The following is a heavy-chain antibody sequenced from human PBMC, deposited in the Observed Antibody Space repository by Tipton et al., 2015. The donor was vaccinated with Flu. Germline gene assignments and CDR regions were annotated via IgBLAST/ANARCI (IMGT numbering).Heavy chain of an antibody. Sequence: TLSLTCTVSGDSMRSYYWSWIRQPAGKGLEWIGLTHYSGSTYQNPSLKSRVTIAVDMSKNQLSLKVSSVTAADTAVYYCARSHGGNWGQGTLVTVSS. V-gene: IGHV4-4*07. CDR1: GDSMRSYY. CDR3: ARSHGGN. J-gene: IGHJ4*02. D-gene: IGHD3-3*01. CDR2: THYSGST.